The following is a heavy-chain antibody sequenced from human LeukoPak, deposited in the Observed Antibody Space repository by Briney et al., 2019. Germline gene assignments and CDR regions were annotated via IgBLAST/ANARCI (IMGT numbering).Heavy chain of an antibody. J-gene: IGHJ4*02. V-gene: IGHV3-21*04. CDR1: GFTFSTYT. D-gene: IGHD6-19*01. CDR2: ISSSGRYI. CDR3: ARRSGIAVAGAFDY. Sequence: PGGSLRLSCATSGFTFSTYTMNWVRQAPGKGLEWVSSISSSGRYIYYADSVKGRFTISRDNSKNTLYLQMNSLRAEDTAVYYCARRSGIAVAGAFDYWGQGTLVTVSS.